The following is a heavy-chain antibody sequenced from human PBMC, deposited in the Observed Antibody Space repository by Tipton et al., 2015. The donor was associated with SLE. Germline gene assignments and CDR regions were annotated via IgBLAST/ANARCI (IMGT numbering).Heavy chain of an antibody. Sequence: SLRLSCAASGFTFSSYAMSWVRQAPGKGLEWVSAISGSGGSTYYADSVKGRFTISRDNSKNTLYLQMNSLRAEDTAVYYCASDHRHYYDSGGFYSPFDYWGQGTLVTVSS. D-gene: IGHD3-22*01. CDR2: ISGSGGST. CDR1: GFTFSSYA. J-gene: IGHJ4*02. V-gene: IGHV3-23*01. CDR3: ASDHRHYYDSGGFYSPFDY.